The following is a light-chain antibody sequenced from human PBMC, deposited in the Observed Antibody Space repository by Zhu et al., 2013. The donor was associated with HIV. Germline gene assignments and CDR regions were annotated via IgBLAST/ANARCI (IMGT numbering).Light chain of an antibody. CDR1: SSNIGGNT. CDR2: SDN. Sequence: QSVLTQPPSASGTPGQRVIISCSGSSSNIGGNTVNWYQQVPGTAPKLLIYSDNQRPSGVPDRFSGSKSGTSASLAISGLQSEDEADYYCAAWDESVIAWVFGGGTKVTVL. CDR3: AAWDESVIAWV. J-gene: IGLJ3*02. V-gene: IGLV1-44*01.